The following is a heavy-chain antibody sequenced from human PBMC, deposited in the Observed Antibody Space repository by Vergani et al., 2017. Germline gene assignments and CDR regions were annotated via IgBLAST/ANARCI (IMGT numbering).Heavy chain of an antibody. J-gene: IGHJ4*01. V-gene: IGHV3-23*01. CDR2: ISVPGLST. Sequence: EVHLLESGGGLVKSGGSLRLSCAASGFTFSNSAVSWVRQAPGRGLAWVSSISVPGLSTYYADSVKGRFSISRDNSKNTVFLQLHSLRAEDTAIYYCVKEKIDLGSYCFDSWGHGILVTVSS. CDR3: VKEKIDLGSYCFDS. CDR1: GFTFSNSA. D-gene: IGHD2/OR15-2a*01.